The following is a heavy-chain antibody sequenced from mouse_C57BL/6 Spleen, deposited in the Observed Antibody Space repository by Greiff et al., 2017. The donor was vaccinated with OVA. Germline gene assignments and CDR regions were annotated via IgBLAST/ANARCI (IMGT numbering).Heavy chain of an antibody. CDR3: ARSRYDVGAMDY. V-gene: IGHV5-17*01. CDR2: ISSGSSTI. Sequence: VQLKESGGGLVKPGGSLKLSCAASGFTFSDYGMHWVRQAPEKGLEWVAYISSGSSTIYYADTVKGRFTISRDNAKNTLFLQMTSLRSEDTAMYYCARSRYDVGAMDYWGQGTSVTVSS. J-gene: IGHJ4*01. D-gene: IGHD2-3*01. CDR1: GFTFSDYG.